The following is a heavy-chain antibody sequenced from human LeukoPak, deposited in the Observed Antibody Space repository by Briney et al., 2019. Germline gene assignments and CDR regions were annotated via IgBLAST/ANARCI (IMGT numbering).Heavy chain of an antibody. CDR3: ARAAAIGSWFDP. Sequence: ASVKVSCKASGGTFSGYAISWVRQAPGQGLEWMGGIIPIFGTANYAQKFQGRVTITADESTSTAYMELSSLRSEDTAVYYCARAAAIGSWFDPWGQGTLVTVSS. J-gene: IGHJ5*02. CDR2: IIPIFGTA. CDR1: GGTFSGYA. V-gene: IGHV1-69*13. D-gene: IGHD2-2*01.